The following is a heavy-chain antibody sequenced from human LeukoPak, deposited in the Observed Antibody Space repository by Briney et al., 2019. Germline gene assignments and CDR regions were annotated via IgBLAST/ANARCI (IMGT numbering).Heavy chain of an antibody. CDR1: GGSISSYY. D-gene: IGHD5-12*01. CDR2: IYARGST. J-gene: IGHJ4*02. CDR3: ARRATMLAGGYFDY. V-gene: IGHV4-4*09. Sequence: SETLSLTCTVSGGSISSYYWSWIRQTPGKGLEWIGYIYARGSTTYNPSLKIRVTISIDTSKNQFSLKLSSVTAADTAVYYCARRATMLAGGYFDYWGQGTLVSVSS.